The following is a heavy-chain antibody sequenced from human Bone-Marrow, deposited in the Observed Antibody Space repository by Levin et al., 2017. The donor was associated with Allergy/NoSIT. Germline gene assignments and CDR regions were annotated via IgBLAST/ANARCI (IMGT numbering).Heavy chain of an antibody. CDR1: GFSFSRSW. CDR2: IKEDGSEK. V-gene: IGHV3-7*01. CDR3: AKDFRWSLDY. J-gene: IGHJ4*02. Sequence: GGSLRLSCTGSGFSFSRSWMNWVRQAPGKGLEWVANIKEDGSEKYYVDSVKGRFTISRDNTKNSLYLQMNSLRVEDTAIYYCAKDFRWSLDYWGLGTLVTVSS. D-gene: IGHD1-1*01.